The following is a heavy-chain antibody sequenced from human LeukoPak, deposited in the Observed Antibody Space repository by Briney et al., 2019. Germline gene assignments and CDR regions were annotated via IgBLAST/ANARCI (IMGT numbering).Heavy chain of an antibody. J-gene: IGHJ4*02. CDR1: GFTFSDYY. D-gene: IGHD6-13*01. Sequence: GGSLRLSCAASGFTFSDYYMSWIRQAPGKGLEWVSYISSSGSTIYYADSVKGRFTISRDNAKNSPYLQMNSLRAEDTAVYYCARVVAAAAWVDYWGQGTLVTVSS. V-gene: IGHV3-11*01. CDR2: ISSSGSTI. CDR3: ARVVAAAAWVDY.